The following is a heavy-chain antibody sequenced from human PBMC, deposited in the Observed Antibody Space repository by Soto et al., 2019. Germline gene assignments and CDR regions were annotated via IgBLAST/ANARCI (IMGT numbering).Heavy chain of an antibody. Sequence: GASVKVSFKASGYTFTSYYMHWVRQAPGQGLEWMGIINPSGGSTSYAQKFQGRVTMTRDTSTSTVYMELSSLRSEDTAVYYCASPTEGMNSSSWYNYYYGMDVWGQGTTVTVSS. D-gene: IGHD6-13*01. V-gene: IGHV1-46*01. CDR1: GYTFTSYY. J-gene: IGHJ6*02. CDR2: INPSGGST. CDR3: ASPTEGMNSSSWYNYYYGMDV.